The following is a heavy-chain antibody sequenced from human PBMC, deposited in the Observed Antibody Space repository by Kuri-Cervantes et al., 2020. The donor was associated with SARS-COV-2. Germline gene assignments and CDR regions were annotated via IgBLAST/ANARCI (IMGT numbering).Heavy chain of an antibody. CDR1: GYTFTTYG. CDR2: ISTYNGNT. CDR3: ARSHTLYGGNSSPWDY. Sequence: SVKVSCKASGYTFTTYGISWVRQAPGRGLEWMGWISTYNGNTNYAQILQGRVTMTTDTSTSTAYMELRSLRSFDTAVYYCARSHTLYGGNSSPWDYWGQGTLVTVSS. V-gene: IGHV1-18*01. J-gene: IGHJ4*02. D-gene: IGHD4-23*01.